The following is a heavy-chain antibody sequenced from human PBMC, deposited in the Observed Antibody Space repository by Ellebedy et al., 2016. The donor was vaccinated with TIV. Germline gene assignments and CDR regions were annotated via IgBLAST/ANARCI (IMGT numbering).Heavy chain of an antibody. V-gene: IGHV4-59*01. CDR3: ARFLAALPRWSFDY. J-gene: IGHJ4*02. CDR2: IYYSGST. D-gene: IGHD6-6*01. CDR1: GGSISSYY. Sequence: MPSETLSLTCTVSGGSISSYYWSWIRQPPGKGLEWIGYIYYSGSTNYNPSLKSRVTISVDTSKNQFSLKLSSVTAADTAVYYCARFLAALPRWSFDYWGQGTLVTVSS.